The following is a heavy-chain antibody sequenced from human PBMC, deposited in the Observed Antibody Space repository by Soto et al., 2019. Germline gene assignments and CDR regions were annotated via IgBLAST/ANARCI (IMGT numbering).Heavy chain of an antibody. Sequence: GGSLRLSCAASGFTFSHYAMNWVRQAPGKGLDWVSGISGSGDSTYYADSVKGRFTISRDNSKNTLYLQMNSLRAEDTAVYHCAIRITVAGTYWGQGTLVTVSS. CDR2: ISGSGDST. J-gene: IGHJ4*02. V-gene: IGHV3-23*01. CDR3: AIRITVAGTY. D-gene: IGHD6-19*01. CDR1: GFTFSHYA.